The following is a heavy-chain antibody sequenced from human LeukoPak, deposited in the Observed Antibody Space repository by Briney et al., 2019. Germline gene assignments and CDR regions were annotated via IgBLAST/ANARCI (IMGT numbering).Heavy chain of an antibody. J-gene: IGHJ4*02. Sequence: SETLSLTCTVSGGSISSYYWSWIRQPAGKGLEWIGRIYTSGSTNYNPSLKSRVTMSVDTSKNQFSLKLGSVTAADTAVYYCAREDGEDGYSYYFDYWGQGTLVTVSS. V-gene: IGHV4-4*07. CDR2: IYTSGST. CDR1: GGSISSYY. CDR3: AREDGEDGYSYYFDY. D-gene: IGHD5-24*01.